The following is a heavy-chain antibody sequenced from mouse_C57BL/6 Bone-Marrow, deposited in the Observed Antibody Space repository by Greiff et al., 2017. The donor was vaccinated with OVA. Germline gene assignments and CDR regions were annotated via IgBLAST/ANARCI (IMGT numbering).Heavy chain of an antibody. CDR1: GYSITSGYY. V-gene: IGHV3-6*01. CDR2: ISYDGSN. Sequence: EVQLVESGPGLVKPSQSLSLTCSVTGYSITSGYYWNWIRQFPGNKLEWMGYISYDGSNNYNPSLKNRISITRDTSKNQFFLKLNSVTTEDTATYYCAREYDYDVFAWFAYWGQGTLVTVSA. J-gene: IGHJ3*01. CDR3: AREYDYDVFAWFAY. D-gene: IGHD2-4*01.